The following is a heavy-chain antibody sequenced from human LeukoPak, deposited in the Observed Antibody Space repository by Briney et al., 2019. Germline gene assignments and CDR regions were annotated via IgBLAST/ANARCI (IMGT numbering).Heavy chain of an antibody. J-gene: IGHJ4*02. D-gene: IGHD1-26*01. Sequence: SETLSLTCTVSGGSINSYYWSWIRQPPGKGLEWIGYIYYSGSTNYNPSLKSRVTISVDTSKNQFSLRLSSVTAADTAVYYCASGLAGRGYFDYWGQGTLVTVSS. V-gene: IGHV4-59*01. CDR3: ASGLAGRGYFDY. CDR1: GGSINSYY. CDR2: IYYSGST.